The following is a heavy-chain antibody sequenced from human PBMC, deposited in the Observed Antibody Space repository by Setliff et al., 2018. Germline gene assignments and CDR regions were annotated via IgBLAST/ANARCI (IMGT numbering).Heavy chain of an antibody. CDR3: ATDGPVLNGDYIS. D-gene: IGHD3-10*01. CDR2: IYQNGIT. J-gene: IGHJ5*02. Sequence: SETLSLTCSVSGASISTTYYYWDWIRQSPEKGLEWIGTIYQNGITCCNPSVKSRVTISVDKSKNQSSLSLRSVTAADTAVYYCATDGPVLNGDYISWGQGTLVTVSS. CDR1: GASISTTYYY. V-gene: IGHV4-39*07.